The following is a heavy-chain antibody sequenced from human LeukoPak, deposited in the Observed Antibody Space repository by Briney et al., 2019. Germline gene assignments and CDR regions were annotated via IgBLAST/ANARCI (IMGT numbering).Heavy chain of an antibody. Sequence: PGGSLRLSCAASGFTFSSYAMSWVRQAPGKGLEWVSAISGSGGSTYYADSVKGRFTISRDNSKNTLYLQMNNLRAEDSAVYYCAWSITPVRFDPWGQGTLVTVSS. CDR2: ISGSGGST. D-gene: IGHD3-3*01. J-gene: IGHJ5*02. CDR1: GFTFSSYA. CDR3: AWSITPVRFDP. V-gene: IGHV3-23*01.